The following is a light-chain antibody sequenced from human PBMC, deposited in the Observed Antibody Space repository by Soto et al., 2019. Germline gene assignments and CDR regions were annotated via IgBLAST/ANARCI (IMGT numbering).Light chain of an antibody. V-gene: IGLV2-23*01. CDR1: SRDIGSYNL. CDR3: CSYATISTYL. CDR2: EGS. J-gene: IGLJ1*01. Sequence: QSALTQPASVSGSPGQSITISCSGTSRDIGSYNLVSWYQQHPGQAPKLIIYEGSKRPSGVSARFSGSKSGNAASLTISGLQADDEADYYCCSYATISTYLFGTGTKVTVL.